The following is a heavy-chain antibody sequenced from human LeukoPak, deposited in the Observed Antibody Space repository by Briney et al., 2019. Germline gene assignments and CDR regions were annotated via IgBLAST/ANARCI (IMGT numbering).Heavy chain of an antibody. V-gene: IGHV3-30*18. CDR1: GFTFSSYG. CDR3: AKDGGRYCSSTSCRVMDV. D-gene: IGHD2-2*01. J-gene: IGHJ6*03. Sequence: GRSLRLSCAASGFTFSSYGMHWVRQAPGKGLEWVAVISYDGSNKYYADSVKGRFTTSRDNSKNTLYLQMNSLRAEDTAVYYCAKDGGRYCSSTSCRVMDVWGKGTTVTVSS. CDR2: ISYDGSNK.